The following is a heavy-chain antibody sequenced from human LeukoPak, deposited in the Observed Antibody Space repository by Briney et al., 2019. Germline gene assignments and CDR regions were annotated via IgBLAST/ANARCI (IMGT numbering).Heavy chain of an antibody. D-gene: IGHD6-19*01. J-gene: IGHJ4*02. Sequence: SETLSLTCAVYGGSFSGYYWSWIRQPPGEGLEWVGEINHSGSTNYNPSLKSRVTISVDTSKNQFSLKLSSVAAADTAVYYCARVKYSSGWGDYWGQGTLVTVSS. CDR3: ARVKYSSGWGDY. CDR2: INHSGST. CDR1: GGSFSGYY. V-gene: IGHV4-34*01.